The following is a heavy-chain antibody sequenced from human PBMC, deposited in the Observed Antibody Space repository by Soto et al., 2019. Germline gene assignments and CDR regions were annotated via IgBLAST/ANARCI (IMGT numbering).Heavy chain of an antibody. CDR3: ARIGVWGPNHDSSGYDY. J-gene: IGHJ4*02. CDR1: GFSLSNARMG. CDR2: IFSNDEK. D-gene: IGHD3-22*01. V-gene: IGHV2-26*01. Sequence: QVTLKESGPVLVKPTETLTLTCTVSGFSLSNARMGVSWLRQPPGKPLEGLEHIFSNDEKAYSTSLKSRLTISKDTSKCQVVLTMTNMDPVDTATYYCARIGVWGPNHDSSGYDYWGQGTLVTVSS.